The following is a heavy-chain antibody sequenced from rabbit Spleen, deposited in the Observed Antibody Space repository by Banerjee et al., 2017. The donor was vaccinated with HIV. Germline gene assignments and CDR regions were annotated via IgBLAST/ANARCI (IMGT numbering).Heavy chain of an antibody. CDR3: ASGSYGNGVWDL. V-gene: IGHV1S45*01. D-gene: IGHD3-1*01. J-gene: IGHJ4*01. CDR2: IYAGSSYT. CDR1: GFPFSDKAV. Sequence: QEQLVESGGGLVKPGASLTITCKASGFPFSDKAVMCWVRQAPGKGLEWIACIYAGSSYTSCASWAKGRFTISKTSSTTVTLQMTSLTVADTATYFCASGSYGNGVWDLWGQGTLVTVS.